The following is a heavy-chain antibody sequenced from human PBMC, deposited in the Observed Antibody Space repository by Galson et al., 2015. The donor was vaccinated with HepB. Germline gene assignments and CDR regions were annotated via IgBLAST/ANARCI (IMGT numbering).Heavy chain of an antibody. CDR1: GYTFIHYG. CDR2: ISAYNGNT. J-gene: IGHJ4*02. CDR3: ARGDYDGLLDFDY. V-gene: IGHV1-18*04. D-gene: IGHD4-17*01. Sequence: SVKVACKAYGYTFIHYGISWVRQAPGQGLEWMGWISAYNGNTNYAQKLQGRVTMTTDTSTNTAYMELKSLRSDDTAVYYCARGDYDGLLDFDYWGQGTLVTVSS.